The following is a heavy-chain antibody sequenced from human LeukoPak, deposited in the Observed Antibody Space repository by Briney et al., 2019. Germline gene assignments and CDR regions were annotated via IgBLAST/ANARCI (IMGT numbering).Heavy chain of an antibody. D-gene: IGHD5/OR15-5a*01. J-gene: IGHJ4*02. CDR1: GFIFSDHA. CDR3: ARQMTSTRLFDS. V-gene: IGHV3-30*04. Sequence: GGSLRPSCVASGFIFSDHAFHWVRQSPDKGLEWVALIGSDGTKQYYADSAQGRFTVSRENSKNTLFLQMNTVRADDTAVYFCARQMTSTRLFDSWGQGTLVTVSS. CDR2: IGSDGTKQ.